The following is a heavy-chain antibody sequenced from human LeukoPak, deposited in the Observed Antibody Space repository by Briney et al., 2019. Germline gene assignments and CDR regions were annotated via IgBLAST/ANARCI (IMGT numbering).Heavy chain of an antibody. CDR2: INPSGGST. CDR3: ARDFGRRYSSGWSHYWYFDL. Sequence: ASVKVSCKASGYTFTSYYMHWVRQAPGQGLEWMGIINPSGGSTRYAQKFQGRVTMTRDTSTSTVYMELSSLRSEDTAVYYCARDFGRRYSSGWSHYWYFDLWGRGTLVTVSS. J-gene: IGHJ2*01. V-gene: IGHV1-46*01. D-gene: IGHD6-19*01. CDR1: GYTFTSYY.